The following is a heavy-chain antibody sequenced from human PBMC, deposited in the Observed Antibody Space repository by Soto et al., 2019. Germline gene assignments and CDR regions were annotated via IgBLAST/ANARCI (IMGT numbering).Heavy chain of an antibody. Sequence: SVKVSCKASGGTFSSYAISWVRQAPGQGLEWMGGIIPIFGTANYAQKFQGRVTITADESTSTAYMELSSLRSEDTAVYYCARGAWDDYSGTNYGMDVWGQGTTVTVSS. J-gene: IGHJ6*02. CDR3: ARGAWDDYSGTNYGMDV. CDR2: IIPIFGTA. V-gene: IGHV1-69*13. D-gene: IGHD4-4*01. CDR1: GGTFSSYA.